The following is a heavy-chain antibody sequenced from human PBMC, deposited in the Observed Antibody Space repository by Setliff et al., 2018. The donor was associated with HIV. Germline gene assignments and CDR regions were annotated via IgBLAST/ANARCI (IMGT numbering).Heavy chain of an antibody. J-gene: IGHJ4*02. Sequence: LRLSCVASGFTFRTFAMHWVRQAPGKGLEWVSVITYDGSRTYYADSVKGRFTISRDNSKNTLNLQMNSLRAEDSAIYFCAKDLYSNPYYFDNRGQGTLVTVSS. CDR1: GFTFRTFA. V-gene: IGHV3-30*07. CDR2: ITYDGSRT. D-gene: IGHD4-4*01. CDR3: AKDLYSNPYYFDN.